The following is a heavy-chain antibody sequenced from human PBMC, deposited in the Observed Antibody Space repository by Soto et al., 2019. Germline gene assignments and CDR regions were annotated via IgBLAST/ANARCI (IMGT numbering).Heavy chain of an antibody. CDR1: GYTFTSYA. J-gene: IGHJ4*02. Sequence: RASVKVSCKASGYTFTSYAMHWVRQAPGQRLEWMGWINAGNGNTKYSQKFQGRVTITRDTSASTAYMELSSLRSEDTAVYYCARPIRVGYDILTGWDYWGQGTLVTVSS. CDR3: ARPIRVGYDILTGWDY. CDR2: INAGNGNT. V-gene: IGHV1-3*01. D-gene: IGHD3-9*01.